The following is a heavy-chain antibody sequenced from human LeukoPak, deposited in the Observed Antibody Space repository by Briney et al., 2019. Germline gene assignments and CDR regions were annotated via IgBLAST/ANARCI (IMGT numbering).Heavy chain of an antibody. D-gene: IGHD5/OR15-5a*01. CDR1: GFTVSSND. Sequence: GGSLRLSCEASGFTVSSNDMAWVRQAPGKGLEWLSYISSGGNTYYADSVKGRFTISRDNAKNSLYLQMNSLRDEDTAVYYCARSANPVFHYFDPWGQGTLVTVSS. J-gene: IGHJ5*02. V-gene: IGHV3-66*01. CDR2: ISSGGNT. CDR3: ARSANPVFHYFDP.